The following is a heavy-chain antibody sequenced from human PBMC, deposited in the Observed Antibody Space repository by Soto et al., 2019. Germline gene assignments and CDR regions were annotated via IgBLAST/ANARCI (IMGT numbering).Heavy chain of an antibody. CDR2: ISYDGSNK. CDR1: GFTFSSYG. V-gene: IGHV3-30*03. Sequence: QVQLVESGGGVVQPGRSLRLSCAASGFTFSSYGMHWVRQAPGKGLEWVAVISYDGSNKYYADSVKGRFTISRDNSKNTLYLQMNSLRADDTAVYYCARGDYGDYYYGMDVWGQGTTVTVSS. D-gene: IGHD4-17*01. J-gene: IGHJ6*02. CDR3: ARGDYGDYYYGMDV.